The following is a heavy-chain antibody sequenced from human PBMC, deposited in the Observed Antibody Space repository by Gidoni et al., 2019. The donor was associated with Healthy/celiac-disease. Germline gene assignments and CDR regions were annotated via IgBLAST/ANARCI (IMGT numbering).Heavy chain of an antibody. CDR3: ARVDSSSGSDY. V-gene: IGHV1-46*01. D-gene: IGHD3-22*01. CDR2: INPSGGRT. CDR1: GYTFTSYY. J-gene: IGHJ4*02. Sequence: VHLVQSGAEVKKPGASVKVSSKAAGYTFTSYYMHWVRQAPGKGLEWMGIINPSGGRTSYAQKFQGRVTMTRDTSTSTVYLELSSLRSEDTAVYYCARVDSSSGSDYWGQGTLVTVSS.